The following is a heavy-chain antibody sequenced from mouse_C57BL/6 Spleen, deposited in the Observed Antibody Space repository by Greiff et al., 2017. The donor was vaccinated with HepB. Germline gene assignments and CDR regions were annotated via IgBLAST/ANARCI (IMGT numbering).Heavy chain of an antibody. J-gene: IGHJ2*01. CDR3: ARSVVSDY. CDR1: GFTFSDYG. CDR2: ISSGSSTI. D-gene: IGHD1-1*01. V-gene: IGHV5-17*01. Sequence: EVKLMDSGGGLVKPGGSLKLSCAASGFTFSDYGMHWVRQAPEKGLEWVAYISSGSSTIYYADTVKGRFTISRDNAKNTLFLQMTRLRSEDTAMYYCARSVVSDYWGQGTTLTVSS.